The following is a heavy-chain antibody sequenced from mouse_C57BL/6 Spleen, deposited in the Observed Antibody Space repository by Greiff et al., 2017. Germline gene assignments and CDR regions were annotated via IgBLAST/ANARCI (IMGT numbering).Heavy chain of an antibody. CDR2: IYPGDGDT. J-gene: IGHJ2*01. D-gene: IGHD3-2*02. CDR3: ARENSSDYFDY. V-gene: IGHV1-80*01. CDR1: GYAFSSYW. Sequence: VQLQQSGAELVKPGASVKISCKASGYAFSSYWMNWVKQRPGKGLEWIGQIYPGDGDTNSNGKFKGKATLSADKSSSTAYMQLSSLTSEDSAVYFCARENSSDYFDYWGQGTTRTVSS.